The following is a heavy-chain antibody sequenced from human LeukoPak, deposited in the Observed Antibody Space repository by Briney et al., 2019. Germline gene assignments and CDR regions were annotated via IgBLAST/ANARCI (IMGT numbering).Heavy chain of an antibody. Sequence: KVSCKAXGYTFTGYYMHWVRQAPGQGLEWMGWINPNSGGTNYAQKFQGRVTMTRDTSISTAYMELSRLRSDDTAVYYCARVGSQWLVDFDYWGQGTLVTVSS. J-gene: IGHJ4*02. CDR2: INPNSGGT. V-gene: IGHV1-2*02. D-gene: IGHD6-19*01. CDR3: ARVGSQWLVDFDY. CDR1: GYTFTGYY.